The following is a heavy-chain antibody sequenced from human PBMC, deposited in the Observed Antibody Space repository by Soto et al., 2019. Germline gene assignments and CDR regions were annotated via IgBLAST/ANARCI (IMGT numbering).Heavy chain of an antibody. CDR2: IWYDGSNK. V-gene: IGHV3-33*01. CDR1: GFTFSSYG. D-gene: IGHD2-2*01. Sequence: GGSLRLSCAASGFTFSSYGMHWVRQAPGKGLEWVAVIWYDGSNKYYADFVKGRFTISRDNSKNTLYLQMNSLRAEDTAVYYCARDPAAHCSSTSCKYQAVYYYYYMDVWGKGTTVTVSS. CDR3: ARDPAAHCSSTSCKYQAVYYYYYMDV. J-gene: IGHJ6*03.